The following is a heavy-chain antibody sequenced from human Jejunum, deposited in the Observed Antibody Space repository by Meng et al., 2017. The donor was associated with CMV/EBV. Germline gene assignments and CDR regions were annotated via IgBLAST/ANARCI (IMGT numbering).Heavy chain of an antibody. V-gene: IGHV1-2*02. CDR1: GYTFTGNY. D-gene: IGHD2-2*02. Sequence: ASGYTFTGNYMHWVRQAPGQGLEWMGWINPNSGGTNYAQKFQGRVTTTRDTSISTVYMELTRLRSDDTAMYYCARDVMSLYTMDVWGQGTTVTVSS. J-gene: IGHJ6*02. CDR3: ARDVMSLYTMDV. CDR2: INPNSGGT.